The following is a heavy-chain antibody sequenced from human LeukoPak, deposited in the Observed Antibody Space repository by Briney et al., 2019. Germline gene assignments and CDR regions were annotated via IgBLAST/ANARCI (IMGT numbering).Heavy chain of an antibody. D-gene: IGHD4-23*01. Sequence: HPGGSLRLSCAASGFTFSSYWMSWVRQAPGKGLEWVANIKQDGSEKYYVDSVKGRFTISRDNAKNSLYLQMNSLRAEDTAVYYCARDRSTVVTSYYYYYMDVWGKGTTVTVSS. CDR2: IKQDGSEK. CDR3: ARDRSTVVTSYYYYYMDV. J-gene: IGHJ6*03. V-gene: IGHV3-7*01. CDR1: GFTFSSYW.